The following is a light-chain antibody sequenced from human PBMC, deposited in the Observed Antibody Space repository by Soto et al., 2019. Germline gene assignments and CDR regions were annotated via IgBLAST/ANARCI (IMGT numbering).Light chain of an antibody. V-gene: IGKV1-5*03. Sequence: SALATFVGDRVAVTWRASQSISSWLAWYQQKPGKAPKLLIYKASSLESGVPSRFSGSGSGTEFTLTISSPKPDDFAPYYCQPYNRYPRTFGQGTKVDIK. CDR3: QPYNRYPRT. CDR2: KAS. CDR1: QSISSW. J-gene: IGKJ1*01.